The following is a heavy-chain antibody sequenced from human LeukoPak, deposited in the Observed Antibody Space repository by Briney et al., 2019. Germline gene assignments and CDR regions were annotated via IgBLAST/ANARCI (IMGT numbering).Heavy chain of an antibody. CDR3: AKDQFGSGSSRDAFDI. Sequence: GGSLRLSCGASGFTFSSFGMSWVRQAPGKGLEWVSTISGSGDSTYYADSVKGRFTISRDNSKNTLYLQMNSLRAEDTAVYYCAKDQFGSGSSRDAFDIWGQGTMVTVSS. J-gene: IGHJ3*02. V-gene: IGHV3-23*01. CDR1: GFTFSSFG. D-gene: IGHD3-10*01. CDR2: ISGSGDST.